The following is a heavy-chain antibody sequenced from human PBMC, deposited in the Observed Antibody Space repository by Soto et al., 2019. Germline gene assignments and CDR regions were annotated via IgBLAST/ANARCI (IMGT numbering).Heavy chain of an antibody. J-gene: IGHJ4*02. CDR2: ISSSSSYI. CDR1: GFTFSSYS. D-gene: IGHD2-15*01. CDR3: AREALGGSCPFDY. V-gene: IGHV3-21*01. Sequence: GGSLRLSCAASGFTFSSYSMNWVRQAPGKGLEWVSSISSSSSYIYYADSVKGRFTISRDNAKNSLYLQMNSLRAEDTAVYYCAREALGGSCPFDYWGQGTLVTVSS.